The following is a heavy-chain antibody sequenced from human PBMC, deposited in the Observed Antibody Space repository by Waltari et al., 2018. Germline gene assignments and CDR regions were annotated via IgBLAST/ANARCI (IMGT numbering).Heavy chain of an antibody. CDR2: IYYSGST. Sequence: QLQLQASGPGLAKHSETLSLNCTVSGGSLSSSSYYWAWIRQPPGKGLEWIGSIYYSGSTYYNPSLKSRVTISVDTSKNQFSLKLSSVTAADTAVYYCARSIVGATTGFDYWGQGPLVTVSS. J-gene: IGHJ4*02. D-gene: IGHD1-26*01. V-gene: IGHV4-39*01. CDR1: GGSLSSSSYY. CDR3: ARSIVGATTGFDY.